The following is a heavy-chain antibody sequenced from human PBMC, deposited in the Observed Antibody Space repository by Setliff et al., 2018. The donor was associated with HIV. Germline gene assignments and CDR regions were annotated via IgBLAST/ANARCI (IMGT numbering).Heavy chain of an antibody. CDR2: VKHKVDLEKT. J-gene: IGHJ4*02. CDR1: GFTFSSAW. D-gene: IGHD2-21*01. CDR3: TTGTRLVD. Sequence: LRLSCAASGFTFSSAWMGWVRQAPAKGLEWVGRVKHKVDLEKTDYAAPVKGRFTISRDDSKNTLYLQMNSLKIEDTAVYYCTTGTRLVDWGQGALVTVSS. V-gene: IGHV3-15*01.